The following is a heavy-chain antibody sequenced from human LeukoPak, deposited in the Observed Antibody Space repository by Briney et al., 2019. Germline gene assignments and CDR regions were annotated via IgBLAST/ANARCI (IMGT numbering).Heavy chain of an antibody. Sequence: ASVKVSCKASGYTFTGYYMHWVRQTPGQGLEWMGWINPNSGGTNYAQKFQGRVTMTRDTSISTAYMELSRLRSDDTAVYYCAGALGIAARSDAFDIWGQGTMVTVSS. CDR2: INPNSGGT. V-gene: IGHV1-2*02. D-gene: IGHD6-6*01. CDR1: GYTFTGYY. CDR3: AGALGIAARSDAFDI. J-gene: IGHJ3*02.